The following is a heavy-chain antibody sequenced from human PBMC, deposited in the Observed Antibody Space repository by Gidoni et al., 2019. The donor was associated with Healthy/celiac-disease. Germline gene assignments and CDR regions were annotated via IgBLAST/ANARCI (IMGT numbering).Heavy chain of an antibody. V-gene: IGHV3-23*04. CDR3: ARALDFWSGDSIGDYYYYYGMDV. CDR2: SSGSGGST. J-gene: IGHJ6*02. CDR1: GFPFSSYA. Sequence: VQLVESGGGLVQPGGSLGLSCHAVGFPFSSYALTWFRPAPGKGLEWVSASSGSGGSTYYADSVKGRFTISRDNSKNTLYLQMNSLRAEDTAVYYCARALDFWSGDSIGDYYYYYGMDVWGQGTTVTVSS. D-gene: IGHD3-3*01.